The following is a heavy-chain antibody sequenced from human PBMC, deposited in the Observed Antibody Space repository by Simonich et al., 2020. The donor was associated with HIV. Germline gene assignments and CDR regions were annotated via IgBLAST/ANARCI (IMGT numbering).Heavy chain of an antibody. V-gene: IGHV3-23*01. CDR2: IRGIGGST. J-gene: IGHJ4*02. Sequence: EVQLLESGGGLVQPGGSLRLSCAASGFTFSSYSMSCVRQAPGEGLQWSSAIRGIGGSTYHPDPLKGQFTISRDNSNNTLYLQMNSLRAEDTAVYYCAKDRYYNFWSGYYDYWGQGTLVTVSS. CDR3: AKDRYYNFWSGYYDY. D-gene: IGHD3-3*01. CDR1: GFTFSSYS.